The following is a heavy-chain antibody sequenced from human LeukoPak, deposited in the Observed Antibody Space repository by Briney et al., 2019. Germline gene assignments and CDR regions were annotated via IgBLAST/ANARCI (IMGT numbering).Heavy chain of an antibody. CDR3: AKYANVNYYDSSGYYYGYGMDV. J-gene: IGHJ6*02. V-gene: IGHV3-30*18. CDR1: GFTFSSFG. CDR2: ITYDGSNK. Sequence: GGSLRLSCAAYGFTFSSFGMHWVRPGPSKGLEWVAVITYDGSNKYYADSVKGRFTISRDNSKNTLYLKMNSLRAEDTAVYYCAKYANVNYYDSSGYYYGYGMDVWGQGTTVTVSS. D-gene: IGHD3-22*01.